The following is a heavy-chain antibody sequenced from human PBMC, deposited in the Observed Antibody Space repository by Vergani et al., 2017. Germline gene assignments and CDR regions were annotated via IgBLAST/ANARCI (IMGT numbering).Heavy chain of an antibody. CDR1: GFTVSSNY. CDR3: ARDRGTVSPHADAFDI. D-gene: IGHD1-7*01. CDR2: IYSGGST. V-gene: IGHV3-53*01. Sequence: VQLVESGGGLIQPGGSLRLSCAASGFTVSSNYMSWVRQAPGKGLEWVSVIYSGGSTYYADSVKGRFTISRDNSKNTLYLQMNSLRAEDTAVYYCARDRGTVSPHADAFDIWGQGTMVTVSS. J-gene: IGHJ3*02.